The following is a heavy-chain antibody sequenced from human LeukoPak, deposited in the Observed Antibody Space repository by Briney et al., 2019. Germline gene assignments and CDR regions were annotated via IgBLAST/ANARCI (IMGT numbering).Heavy chain of an antibody. CDR3: ARAGETIFGAPNWFDP. Sequence: ASVKVSCKASGYTFTSYGISWARQAPGQGLEWMGWISAYKGNTNYAQKLQGRVTMTTDTSTSTAYMELRSLRSDDTAVYYCARAGETIFGAPNWFDPWGQGTLVTVSS. CDR1: GYTFTSYG. V-gene: IGHV1-18*01. J-gene: IGHJ5*02. D-gene: IGHD3-3*01. CDR2: ISAYKGNT.